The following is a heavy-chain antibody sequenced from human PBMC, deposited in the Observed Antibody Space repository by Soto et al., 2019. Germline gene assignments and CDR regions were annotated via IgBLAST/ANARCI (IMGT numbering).Heavy chain of an antibody. V-gene: IGHV4-59*01. J-gene: IGHJ4*02. CDR2: SSYGGIT. D-gene: IGHD3-16*01. CDR1: GGSISDYY. Sequence: SETLSLTCSVSGGSISDYYWSWIRQSPEKGLEYIAYSSYGGITNLNGALNGRVTMSIDTSKNQFSLKATSLTAADTAVYYCERARKATYITRRFDSWGQGNMVTVSP. CDR3: ERARKATYITRRFDS.